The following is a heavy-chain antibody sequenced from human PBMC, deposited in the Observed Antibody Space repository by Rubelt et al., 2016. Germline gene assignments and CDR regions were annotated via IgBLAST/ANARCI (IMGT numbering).Heavy chain of an antibody. Sequence: QITLKESGPTLVKPTQTLTLTCTFSGFSLSTSGVGVGWIRQPPGKALEWLALIYWDDDKRYSPSLKSRLTITKDTSKNQVVLTMTNMDPMDTATYYCAHRVVGRDKGGVDYWGQGTLVTVSS. CDR3: AHRVVGRDKGGVDY. J-gene: IGHJ4*02. CDR1: GFSLSTSGVG. V-gene: IGHV2-5*02. CDR2: IYWDDDK. D-gene: IGHD2-2*01.